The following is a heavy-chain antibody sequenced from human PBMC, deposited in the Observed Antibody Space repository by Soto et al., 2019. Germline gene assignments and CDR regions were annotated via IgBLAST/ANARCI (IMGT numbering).Heavy chain of an antibody. D-gene: IGHD3-3*01. CDR2: IDPSDSYT. J-gene: IGHJ6*02. CDR3: ARPRQDGRDATYYDFWIGSQPYYYYDMDS. Sequence: GEYLKVSCKGSGYSFTSYWISWVRQMPGKGLEWMGRIDPSDSYTNYSPSFQGHVTISADKSISTAYLQWSSLKASYTAMYYCARPRQDGRDATYYDFWIGSQPYYYYDMDSLGHGIPVTV. V-gene: IGHV5-10-1*01. CDR1: GYSFTSYW.